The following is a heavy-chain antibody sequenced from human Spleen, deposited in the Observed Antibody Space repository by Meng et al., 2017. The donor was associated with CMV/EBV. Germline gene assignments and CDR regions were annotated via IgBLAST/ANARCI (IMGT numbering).Heavy chain of an antibody. V-gene: IGHV3-23*01. Sequence: GFTFSSYAMSWVRQAPGKGLEWVSAISGSGGSTYYADSVKGRFTISRDNSKNTLYLQMNSLRAEDTAVYYCAKGDPSLYYYGLGSDYWGQGTLVTVSS. D-gene: IGHD3-10*01. J-gene: IGHJ4*02. CDR3: AKGDPSLYYYGLGSDY. CDR2: ISGSGGST. CDR1: GFTFSSYA.